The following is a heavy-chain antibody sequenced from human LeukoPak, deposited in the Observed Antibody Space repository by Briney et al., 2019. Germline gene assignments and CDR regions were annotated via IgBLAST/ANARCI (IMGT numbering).Heavy chain of an antibody. V-gene: IGHV5-51*01. J-gene: IGHJ3*02. CDR1: GYSFTSYW. CDR3: ARQAWWETTTGAFDI. CDR2: IYPGDSDT. D-gene: IGHD1-26*01. Sequence: GESLKISCEGSGYSFTSYWIGWVRQMPGKDLEWMGIIYPGDSDTRYSPSFQGQVTISADKSISTAYLQWSSLKASDTAMYYCARQAWWETTTGAFDIWGQGTMVTVSS.